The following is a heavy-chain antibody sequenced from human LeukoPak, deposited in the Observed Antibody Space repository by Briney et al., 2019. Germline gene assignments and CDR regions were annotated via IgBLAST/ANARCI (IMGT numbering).Heavy chain of an antibody. D-gene: IGHD6-6*01. CDR1: GFSLSGHW. J-gene: IGHJ4*02. Sequence: GGSLRLSCTASGFSLSGHWMQWAGQLPGKGRVWVSRISPTGSTTSYAASVKGRFTVSRDNAKNTLYLQVNNLRAEDTAVYYCARGPNSNWSGLDFWGQGTLLTVSS. V-gene: IGHV3-74*01. CDR2: ISPTGSTT. CDR3: ARGPNSNWSGLDF.